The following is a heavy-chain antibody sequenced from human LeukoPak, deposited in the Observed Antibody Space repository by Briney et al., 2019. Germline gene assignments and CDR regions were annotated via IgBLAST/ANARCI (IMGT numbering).Heavy chain of an antibody. CDR1: GFTFSSYS. Sequence: PGGSLRLSCAASGFTFSSYSMNWVRQAPGKGLEWVSSISSSSSYIYYADSVKGRFTISRDNAKNSLYLQMNSLRAEDTAVYYCARDQLGAARKLDYWGQGTLVTVSS. J-gene: IGHJ4*02. CDR3: ARDQLGAARKLDY. V-gene: IGHV3-21*01. D-gene: IGHD6-6*01. CDR2: ISSSSSYI.